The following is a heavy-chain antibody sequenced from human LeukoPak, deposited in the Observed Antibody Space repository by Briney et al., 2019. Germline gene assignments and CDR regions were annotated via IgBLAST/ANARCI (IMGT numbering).Heavy chain of an antibody. Sequence: GGSLRLSCAASGFTFSSYEMNWVRQIPGKGLEWVSYISSSGSTIYYADSVKGRFTISRDNSKNTMYLQMNSLNAEDTAVYYCAKDEVVPGYYYTDVWGRGTTVTISS. J-gene: IGHJ6*03. CDR3: AKDEVVPGYYYTDV. CDR1: GFTFSSYE. CDR2: ISSSGSTI. D-gene: IGHD2-2*01. V-gene: IGHV3-48*03.